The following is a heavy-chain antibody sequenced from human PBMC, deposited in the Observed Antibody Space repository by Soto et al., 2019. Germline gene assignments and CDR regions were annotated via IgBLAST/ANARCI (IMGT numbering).Heavy chain of an antibody. V-gene: IGHV2-5*02. D-gene: IGHD3-10*02. CDR2: IYWDDDK. CDR3: ANRTSRMFAFNI. J-gene: IGHJ3*02. Sequence: SVPTLVNPTQTLTLTCTFSGFSLTTVGMGVGWIRQPPGKALDWLGIIYWDDDKRYSPSLNGRVTFIKDTSKNQVVLTMTNMEHVHTEKYYCANRTSRMFAFNIWGQGPLVTVSS. CDR1: GFSLTTVGMG.